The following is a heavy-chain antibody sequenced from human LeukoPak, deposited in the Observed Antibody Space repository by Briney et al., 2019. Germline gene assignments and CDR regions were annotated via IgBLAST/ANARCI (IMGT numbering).Heavy chain of an antibody. V-gene: IGHV4-34*01. J-gene: IGHJ4*02. CDR3: ASFGRDYDILTGLERFDY. Sequence: SETLSLTCAVYGGSFSGYYWSWIRQPPGKGLEWIGEINHSGSTNYNPSLKSRVTISVDTSKNQFSLKLSSVTAADTAVYYCASFGRDYDILTGLERFDYWGQGTLVTVSS. D-gene: IGHD3-9*01. CDR2: INHSGST. CDR1: GGSFSGYY.